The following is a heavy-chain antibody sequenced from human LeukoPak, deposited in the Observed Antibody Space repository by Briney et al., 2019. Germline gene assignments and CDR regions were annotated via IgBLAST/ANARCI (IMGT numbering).Heavy chain of an antibody. CDR3: AKTPPRLDGQTAADPNWFDP. J-gene: IGHJ5*02. Sequence: GRSLRLSCAASGFTFSSYGMHWVRQAPGKGLEWVAVISYDGSNKYYADSVKGRFTISRDNSKNTLYLQMNSLRAEDTAVYYCAKTPPRLDGQTAADPNWFDPWGQGTLVTVSS. CDR2: ISYDGSNK. D-gene: IGHD6-13*01. V-gene: IGHV3-30*18. CDR1: GFTFSSYG.